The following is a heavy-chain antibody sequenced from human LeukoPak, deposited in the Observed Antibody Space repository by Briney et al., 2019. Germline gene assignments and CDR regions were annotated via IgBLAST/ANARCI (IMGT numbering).Heavy chain of an antibody. CDR2: VNHSGST. Sequence: PSESLSLTCAVYGGSFSGYYWSWIRQPPGKGLEWIGEVNHSGSTNYNPSLKSRVTMSVDTSKNQFSLKLSSVTAADTAVYYCASITFGGVLDYWGQGTLVTVSS. J-gene: IGHJ4*02. V-gene: IGHV4-34*01. CDR1: GGSFSGYY. D-gene: IGHD3-16*01. CDR3: ASITFGGVLDY.